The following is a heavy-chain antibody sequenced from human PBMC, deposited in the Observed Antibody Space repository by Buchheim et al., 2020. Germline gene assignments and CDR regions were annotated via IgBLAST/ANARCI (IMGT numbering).Heavy chain of an antibody. V-gene: IGHV4-4*02. CDR3: ARDNDRGGFDY. Sequence: QVQLQESGPGLVKPSGTLSLTCAVSGGSISSSSKWWSWVRQPPGKGLEWIGEIYPSGSTNYKPSLKSRVTVSIDKSKNQFSLKLSSVTAADTAVYYCARDNDRGGFDYWGQGTL. CDR2: IYPSGST. D-gene: IGHD1-1*01. J-gene: IGHJ4*02. CDR1: GGSISSSSKW.